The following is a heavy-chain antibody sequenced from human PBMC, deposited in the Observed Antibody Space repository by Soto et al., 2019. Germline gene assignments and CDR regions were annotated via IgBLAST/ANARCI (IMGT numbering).Heavy chain of an antibody. D-gene: IGHD3-10*01. Sequence: SETLSLTCTVSGVSISSYYWSWIRQPPGKGLEWIGYIYYSGNTNYNPSLKSRVTISVDTSKNLLSLKLSSVNAEDTAVYYCARSIGLGWFDSWGQGTLVTVSS. CDR1: GVSISSYY. J-gene: IGHJ5*01. V-gene: IGHV4-59*01. CDR2: IYYSGNT. CDR3: ARSIGLGWFDS.